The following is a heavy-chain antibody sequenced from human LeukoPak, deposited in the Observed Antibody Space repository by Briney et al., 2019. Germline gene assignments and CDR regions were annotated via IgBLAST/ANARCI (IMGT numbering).Heavy chain of an antibody. V-gene: IGHV3-30*03. Sequence: GGSLRLSCSASGFTFSRYAMQWVRQAPGKGLEWVAFISYDGNNKNYAASVKGRFTISRDDSKNSLSLLMNSLRAEDTAVYYCARGLRNTDTFDIWGQGTMVTVSS. CDR2: ISYDGNNK. CDR3: ARGLRNTDTFDI. J-gene: IGHJ3*02. CDR1: GFTFSRYA.